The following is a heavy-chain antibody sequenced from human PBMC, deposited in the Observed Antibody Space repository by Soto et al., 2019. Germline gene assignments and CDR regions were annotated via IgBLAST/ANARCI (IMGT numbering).Heavy chain of an antibody. D-gene: IGHD2-2*01. J-gene: IGHJ6*03. Sequence: QVQLVESGGGVVQPGRSLRLSCAASGFTFSSYGMHWVRQAPGKGLEWVAVISYDGSNKYYADSVKGRFTISRDNSKNTLYLQMNSLRAEDTAVYYCAKDGRYCSSTSCYGGGGYYYYYMDVWGKGTTVTVSS. CDR2: ISYDGSNK. CDR3: AKDGRYCSSTSCYGGGGYYYYYMDV. CDR1: GFTFSSYG. V-gene: IGHV3-30*18.